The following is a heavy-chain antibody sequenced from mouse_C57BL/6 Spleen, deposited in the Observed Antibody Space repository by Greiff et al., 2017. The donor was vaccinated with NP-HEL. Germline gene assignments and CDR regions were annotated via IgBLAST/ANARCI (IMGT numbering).Heavy chain of an antibody. CDR2: IDPETGGT. V-gene: IGHV1-15*01. CDR3: TRPVVAWDYFDY. J-gene: IGHJ2*01. CDR1: GYTFTDYE. D-gene: IGHD1-1*01. Sequence: QVQLKQSGAELVRPGASVTLSCKASGYTFTDYEMHWVKQTPVHGLEWIGAIDPETGGTAYNQKFKGKAILTADKSSSTAYMELRSLTSEDSAVYYCTRPVVAWDYFDYWGQGTTLTVSS.